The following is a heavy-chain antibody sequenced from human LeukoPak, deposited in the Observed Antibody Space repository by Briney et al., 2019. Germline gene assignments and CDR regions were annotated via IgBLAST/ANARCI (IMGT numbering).Heavy chain of an antibody. CDR2: IYYSGST. V-gene: IGHV4-31*03. D-gene: IGHD4-17*01. CDR3: AREGYGDYGTYYYYYGMDV. J-gene: IGHJ6*02. CDR1: GGSISSGGYY. Sequence: TLSLTCTVSGGSISSGGYYWSWIRQHPGKGLEWIGYIYYSGSTYYNPSLKSRVTISVDTSKNQFSLKLSSVTAADTAVYYCAREGYGDYGTYYYYYGMDVWGQGTTVTVSS.